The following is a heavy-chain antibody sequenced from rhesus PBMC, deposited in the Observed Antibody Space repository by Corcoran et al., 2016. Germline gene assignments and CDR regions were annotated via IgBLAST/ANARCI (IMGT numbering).Heavy chain of an antibody. J-gene: IGHJ4*01. V-gene: IGHV4-169*02. CDR3: ARDDYGNSDY. Sequence: QLQLQESGPGLVKPSETLSVTCAVSGGSISSSYWSWIRQAPGKGLEWFGYIYGSGSSTNYNPSLKSRVTLSVDTSKNQLSLKLSSVTTADTAVYYCARDDYGNSDYWGQGVLVTVSS. CDR1: GGSISSSY. D-gene: IGHD4-35*01. CDR2: IYGSGSST.